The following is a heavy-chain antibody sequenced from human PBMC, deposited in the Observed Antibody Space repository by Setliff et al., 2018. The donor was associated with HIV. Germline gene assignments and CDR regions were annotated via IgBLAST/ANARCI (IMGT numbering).Heavy chain of an antibody. CDR3: ARLTTTLSYYYYMDV. D-gene: IGHD4-4*01. CDR1: GGTFSSYA. Sequence: SVKVSCKASGGTFSSYAISWVRQAPGQGLEWMGGIIPIFGTANYAQKFQGGVTITADESTSTAYMELSSLRSEDTAVYYCARLTTTLSYYYYMDVWGKGTTVTVSS. V-gene: IGHV1-69*13. J-gene: IGHJ6*03. CDR2: IIPIFGTA.